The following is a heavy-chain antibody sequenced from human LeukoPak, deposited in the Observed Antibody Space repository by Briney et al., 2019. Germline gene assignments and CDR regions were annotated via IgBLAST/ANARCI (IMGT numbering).Heavy chain of an antibody. V-gene: IGHV4-38-2*01. J-gene: IGHJ4*02. Sequence: HSETLSLTCAVSGYSISNTHYWGWIRQPPGKGPEWIGSIYNSGSTHYNPSLKSRVTISVDTSMNQFSLKLSSVTAADTAVYYCARNSSGIHFDYWGRGTLVTVSS. CDR2: IYNSGST. D-gene: IGHD3-22*01. CDR3: ARNSSGIHFDY. CDR1: GYSISNTHY.